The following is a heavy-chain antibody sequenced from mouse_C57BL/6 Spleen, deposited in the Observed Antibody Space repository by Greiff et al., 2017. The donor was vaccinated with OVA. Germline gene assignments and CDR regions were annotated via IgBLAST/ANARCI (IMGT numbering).Heavy chain of an antibody. CDR1: GFSLTSYG. CDR3: ARGGVSAGTAWFAY. Sequence: VQLQQSGPGLVQPSQSLSITCTVSGFSLTSYGVHWVRQSPGKGLEWLGVIWSGGSTDYNAAFISRLSISKDNSKSQVFFKMNSLQADDTAIYYCARGGVSAGTAWFAYWGQGTLVTVSA. D-gene: IGHD4-1*01. J-gene: IGHJ3*01. V-gene: IGHV2-2*01. CDR2: IWSGGST.